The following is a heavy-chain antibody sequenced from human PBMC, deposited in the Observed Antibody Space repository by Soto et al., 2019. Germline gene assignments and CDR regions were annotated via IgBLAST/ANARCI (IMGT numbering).Heavy chain of an antibody. CDR1: GGSISSYY. Sequence: PSETLSLTCTVSGGSISSYYWSWIRQPPGKGLEWIGYIYYSGSTNYNPPLKSRVTISVDTSKNQFSLKLSSVTAADTAVYYCASKSITIFGVVIKSDNWFDPWGQGTLVTVSS. CDR3: ASKSITIFGVVIKSDNWFDP. J-gene: IGHJ5*02. V-gene: IGHV4-59*08. CDR2: IYYSGST. D-gene: IGHD3-3*01.